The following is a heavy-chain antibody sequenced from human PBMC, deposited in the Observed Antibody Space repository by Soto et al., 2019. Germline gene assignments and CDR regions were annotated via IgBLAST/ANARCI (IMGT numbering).Heavy chain of an antibody. CDR3: SRGGLLPDY. D-gene: IGHD6-19*01. J-gene: IGHJ4*02. V-gene: IGHV4-30-2*01. CDR1: GGSISSGGYS. CDR2: ISHSGST. Sequence: QLQLQESGSGLVKPSQTLSLTCAVSGGSISSGGYSWSWIRQPPGKGLEWIGYISHSGSTYYNPSLKSRVTISVYRSKHQFSLKLSSGTAADTAVYYCSRGGLLPDYWGQGTLVTVTS.